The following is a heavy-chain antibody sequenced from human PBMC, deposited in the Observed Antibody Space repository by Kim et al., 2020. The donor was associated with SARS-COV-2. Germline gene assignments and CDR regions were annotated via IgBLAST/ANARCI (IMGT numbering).Heavy chain of an antibody. J-gene: IGHJ6*02. CDR3: ARDYYDSSALWGMDV. Sequence: QKFQGRVTMTRDTSISTAYMELSRLRSDDTAVYYCARDYYDSSALWGMDVWGQGTTVTVSS. D-gene: IGHD3-22*01. V-gene: IGHV1-2*02.